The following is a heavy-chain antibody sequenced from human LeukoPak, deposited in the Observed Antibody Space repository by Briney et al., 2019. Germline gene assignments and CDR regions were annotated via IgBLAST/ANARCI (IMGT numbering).Heavy chain of an antibody. V-gene: IGHV3-23*01. CDR1: GFTFSNYA. CDR2: VNDNGAAT. D-gene: IGHD2-2*01. Sequence: GGSLRLSCAASGFTFSNYAMSWVRQAPGKGLKWVATVNDNGAATYYADSVKGRFTISRDNSYNTVSLQMNSLRAEDTAVYYCAKFDAVVVPAAYAFDIWGQGTMVTVSS. J-gene: IGHJ3*02. CDR3: AKFDAVVVPAAYAFDI.